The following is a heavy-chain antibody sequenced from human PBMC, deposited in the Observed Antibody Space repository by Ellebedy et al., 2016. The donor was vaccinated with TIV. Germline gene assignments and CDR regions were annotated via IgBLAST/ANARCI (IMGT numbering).Heavy chain of an antibody. CDR3: AKEDYYYDSSGHRYFDY. Sequence: GESLKISCAASGFTFSNYGMHWVRQAPGKGLEWAAVISYDGSNKYYGDSVKGRFIISRDNSKNTLYLQMNSLRGEDTAVYYCAKEDYYYDSSGHRYFDYWGQGTLVTVSS. V-gene: IGHV3-30*18. D-gene: IGHD3-22*01. J-gene: IGHJ4*02. CDR1: GFTFSNYG. CDR2: ISYDGSNK.